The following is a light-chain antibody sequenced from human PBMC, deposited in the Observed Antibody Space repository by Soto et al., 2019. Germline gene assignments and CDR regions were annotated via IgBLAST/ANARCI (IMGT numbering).Light chain of an antibody. CDR1: SSNIGSNT. V-gene: IGLV1-44*01. CDR2: SSI. J-gene: IGLJ2*01. CDR3: TAWDDSLNGVL. Sequence: QSVLTQPPSASGTPGQRVTISCSGSSSNIGSNTVNWYQKFPGTAPKLLIYSSILRPSGVPDRFSGSKSGTSASLAISGLQSEDEADYYCTAWDDSLNGVLFGGRTKLTVL.